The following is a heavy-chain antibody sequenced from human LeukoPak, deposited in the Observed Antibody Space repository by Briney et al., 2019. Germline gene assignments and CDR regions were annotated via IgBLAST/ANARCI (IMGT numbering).Heavy chain of an antibody. CDR3: ASLGWLALDGMDV. J-gene: IGHJ6*02. D-gene: IGHD3-9*01. CDR1: GGTFSSYA. Sequence: SVKVSCKASGGTFSSYAISWVRQAPGQGLEWMGGIIPIFGTANYAQKFQGRVTITADESTSTAYMELRSLRSDDTAVYYCASLGWLALDGMDVWGQGTTVTVSS. CDR2: IIPIFGTA. V-gene: IGHV1-69*13.